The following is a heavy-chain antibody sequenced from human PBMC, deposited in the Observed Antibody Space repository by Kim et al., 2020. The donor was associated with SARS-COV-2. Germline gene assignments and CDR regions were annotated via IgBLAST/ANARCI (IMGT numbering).Heavy chain of an antibody. CDR2: IYYSGST. CDR3: ARIGAGYYDSRRAFDI. V-gene: IGHV4-39*01. D-gene: IGHD3-22*01. Sequence: SETLSLTCTVSGGSISSSSYYWGWIRQPPGKGLEWIGSIYYSGSTYYNPSLKSRVTISVDTSKNQFSLKLSSVTAADTAVYYCARIGAGYYDSRRAFDIWGQGTMVTVSS. J-gene: IGHJ3*02. CDR1: GGSISSSSYY.